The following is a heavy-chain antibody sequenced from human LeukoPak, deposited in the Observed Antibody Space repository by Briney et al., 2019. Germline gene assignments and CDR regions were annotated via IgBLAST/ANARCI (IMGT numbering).Heavy chain of an antibody. CDR3: ARADYYGSGSYYNLCDY. J-gene: IGHJ4*02. D-gene: IGHD3-10*01. Sequence: GASVKVSCKASGYTFTSYDINWVRQATGQGLEWMGWMNPNSGNTGYAQKFQGGVTMTRNTSISTAYMELSSLRSEDTAVYYCARADYYGSGSYYNLCDYWGQGTLVTVSS. CDR1: GYTFTSYD. CDR2: MNPNSGNT. V-gene: IGHV1-8*01.